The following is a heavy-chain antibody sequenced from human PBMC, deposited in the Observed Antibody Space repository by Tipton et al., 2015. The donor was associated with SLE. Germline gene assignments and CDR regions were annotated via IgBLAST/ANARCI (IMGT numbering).Heavy chain of an antibody. D-gene: IGHD2-21*02. V-gene: IGHV4-59*08. CDR2: IYYSGRG. CDR3: ARGMVTWRGAIVGVDV. J-gene: IGHJ6*02. CDR1: GGSIGSYH. Sequence: TLSLTCTVSGGSIGSYHWSWIRQPPGKGLEWIGHIYYSGRGYYNPSLESRVSISPDTSKNQFSLKVTSVTAADTAVYYCARGMVTWRGAIVGVDVWGQGTTVNVSS.